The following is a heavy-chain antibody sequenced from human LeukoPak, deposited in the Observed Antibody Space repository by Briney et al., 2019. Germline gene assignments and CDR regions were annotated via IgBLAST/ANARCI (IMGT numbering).Heavy chain of an antibody. CDR3: ARGFADFVWGSYPSSY. D-gene: IGHD3-16*02. V-gene: IGHV3-21*01. CDR2: ITGSSTYI. CDR1: GFTFSSYS. Sequence: GDSLRLSCAASGFTFSSYSMNWVRQAPGKGLKWVSSITGSSTYIHYADSVKGRFTISRDNAKNSLYLQMNGLRAEDTAVYYCARGFADFVWGSYPSSYWGQGILVTVSS. J-gene: IGHJ4*02.